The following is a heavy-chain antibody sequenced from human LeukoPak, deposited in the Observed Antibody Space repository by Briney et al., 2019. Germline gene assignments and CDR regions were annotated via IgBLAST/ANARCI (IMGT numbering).Heavy chain of an antibody. CDR2: ISKNTVDT. CDR3: VRDMEPLRYFDT. D-gene: IGHD3-9*01. CDR1: GFIFSRYA. J-gene: IGHJ4*02. Sequence: GGSLRLSCTGSGFIFSRYAVSWVRQAPGEGLEWVSAISKNTVDTYYADSVKGRLTISRDSSKNTVYLQMNSLRAEDTAVYYCVRDMEPLRYFDTWGQGTLVTVSS. V-gene: IGHV3-23*01.